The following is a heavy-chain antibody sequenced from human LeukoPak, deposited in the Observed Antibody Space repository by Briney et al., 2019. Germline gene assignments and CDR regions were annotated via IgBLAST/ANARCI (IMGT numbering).Heavy chain of an antibody. Sequence: ASVKVPCKASGGTFSSYAISWVRQAPGQGLEWMGGIIPIFGTANYAQKFQGRVTITADESTSTAYMELSSLRSEDTAVYYCASSPDGYNPFDYWGQGTLVTVSS. D-gene: IGHD5-24*01. CDR1: GGTFSSYA. CDR2: IIPIFGTA. CDR3: ASSPDGYNPFDY. V-gene: IGHV1-69*13. J-gene: IGHJ4*02.